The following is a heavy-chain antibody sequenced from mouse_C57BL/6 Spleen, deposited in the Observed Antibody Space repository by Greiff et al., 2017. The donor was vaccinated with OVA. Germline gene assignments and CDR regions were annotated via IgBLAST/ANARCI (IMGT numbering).Heavy chain of an antibody. D-gene: IGHD2-5*01. CDR3: EGQGYSNPYYYDY. V-gene: IGHV1-20*01. CDR2: INPYNGDT. J-gene: IGHJ2*01. Sequence: EVQLQQSGPELVKPGDSVKISCKASGYSFTGYFMNWVMQSHGKSLEWIGRINPYNGDTFYNQKFKGKATLTVDKSSSTAHMALRSLTSESSAVYYCEGQGYSNPYYYDYWGQGTTLTASS. CDR1: GYSFTGYF.